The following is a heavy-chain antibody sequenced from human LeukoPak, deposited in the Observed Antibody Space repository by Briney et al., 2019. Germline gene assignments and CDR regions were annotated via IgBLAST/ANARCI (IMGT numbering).Heavy chain of an antibody. CDR2: IKQDGSEK. CDR3: ASSNPPWGIVVVPAAPFDY. V-gene: IGHV3-7*01. D-gene: IGHD2-2*01. CDR1: GFTFSSYW. J-gene: IGHJ4*02. Sequence: GGSLRLSCAASGFTFSSYWMSWVRQAPGKGLEWVANIKQDGSEKYYVDSVKGRFTISRDNAKNSLYLQMNSLRAEDTAVYYCASSNPPWGIVVVPAAPFDYWGQGTLVTVSS.